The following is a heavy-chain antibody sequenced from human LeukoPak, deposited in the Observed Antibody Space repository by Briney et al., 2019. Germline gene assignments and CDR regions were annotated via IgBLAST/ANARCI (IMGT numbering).Heavy chain of an antibody. CDR1: GYTFTSYG. D-gene: IGHD1-26*01. V-gene: IGHV1-18*01. Sequence: ASVKVSCKTSGYTFTSYGISWVRQAPGQGLEWMGWISAYNGNTNYAQKLQGRVTMTTDTSTSTAYMELRSLRSDDTAVYYCARELRTRGVGANLGYWGQGTLVTVSS. CDR2: ISAYNGNT. J-gene: IGHJ4*02. CDR3: ARELRTRGVGANLGY.